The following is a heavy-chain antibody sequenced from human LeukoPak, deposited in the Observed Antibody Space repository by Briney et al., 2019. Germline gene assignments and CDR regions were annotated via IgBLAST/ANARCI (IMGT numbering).Heavy chain of an antibody. Sequence: GGSLRLSCAASGFTFGSYAMSWVRQAPGKGLEWISSISASGGTIYYADSVKGRFTISRDNSKNTLFLQMKSLRVEHTAIYYCAKGANSDTRYYFDYWGQGSLVTVSS. CDR2: ISASGGTI. CDR3: AKGANSDTRYYFDY. D-gene: IGHD1-26*01. J-gene: IGHJ4*02. V-gene: IGHV3-23*01. CDR1: GFTFGSYA.